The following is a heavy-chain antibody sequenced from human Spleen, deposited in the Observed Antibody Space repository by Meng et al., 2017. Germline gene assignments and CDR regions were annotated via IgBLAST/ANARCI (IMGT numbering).Heavy chain of an antibody. CDR2: ISWNSGSI. Sequence: GESLKISCEVSGFSFSNSAMSWVRQAPGKGLEWVSGISWNSGSIGYADSVKGRFAISRDNAKNTLYLQMNSLRAEDTAVYYCAKTYYYDNSGYLPPLFDYWGQGTLVTVSS. J-gene: IGHJ4*02. V-gene: IGHV3-23*01. CDR1: GFSFSNSA. D-gene: IGHD3-22*01. CDR3: AKTYYYDNSGYLPPLFDY.